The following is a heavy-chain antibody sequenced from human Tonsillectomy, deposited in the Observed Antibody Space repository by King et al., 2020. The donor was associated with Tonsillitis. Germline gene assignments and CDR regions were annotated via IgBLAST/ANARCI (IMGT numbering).Heavy chain of an antibody. D-gene: IGHD3-10*01. V-gene: IGHV3-30-3*01. CDR3: ASDDTPITMVRRVVFEGYFDY. CDR2: MSYDGSNK. Sequence: VQLVESGGGVVQPGRSLRLSCPASGFTFSNYAIHWVRQAPGKGLEGVAVMSYDGSNKYYADSVKGRFTISRDNSKRTLYLQMNSQRADDTAVYYCASDDTPITMVRRVVFEGYFDYWGQGTPVTVSS. CDR1: GFTFSNYA. J-gene: IGHJ4*02.